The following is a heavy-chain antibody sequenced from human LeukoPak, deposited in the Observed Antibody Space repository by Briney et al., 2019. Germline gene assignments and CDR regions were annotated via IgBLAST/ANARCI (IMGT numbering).Heavy chain of an antibody. Sequence: PGGSLRLSCAASGFTFSSYSMNWVRQAPGKGLEWVSYISSSSSTIYYADSVKGRFTISRDNAKNPLYLQMNSLRAEDTAVYYCARDWATGYYYGMDVWGQGTTVTVSS. V-gene: IGHV3-48*04. CDR3: ARDWATGYYYGMDV. D-gene: IGHD5-12*01. J-gene: IGHJ6*02. CDR2: ISSSSSTI. CDR1: GFTFSSYS.